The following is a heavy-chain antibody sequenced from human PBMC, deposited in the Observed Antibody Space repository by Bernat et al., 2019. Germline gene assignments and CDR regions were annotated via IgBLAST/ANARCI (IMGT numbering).Heavy chain of an antibody. CDR3: ARSGGLMYCFDY. D-gene: IGHD3-16*01. J-gene: IGHJ4*02. CDR2: INHSGDT. V-gene: IGHV4-34*01. CDR1: GGSFSGYY. Sequence: QVQLQQWGAGLLKPSETLSLTCAVYGGSFSGYYWSWIRQPPGKGLVWIGEINHSGDTNYNPSLKSRLTISVDTSKSQFSLKLTSVTAADTAAYYCARSGGLMYCFDYWSQGTLVTVSS.